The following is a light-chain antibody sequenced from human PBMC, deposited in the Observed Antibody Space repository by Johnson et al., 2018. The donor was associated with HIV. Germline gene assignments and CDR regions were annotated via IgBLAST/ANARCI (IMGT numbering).Light chain of an antibody. CDR2: DNN. J-gene: IGLJ1*01. V-gene: IGLV1-51*01. CDR3: GTWDSSLRGYV. CDR1: NSNIGSNY. Sequence: HSVLTQPPSVSAAPGQKVTISCSGSNSNIGSNYVSWYQQLPGTAPKLLIYDNNKRPSGIPDRFSGSKSGTSATLGITGLQTGDEADYYCGTWDSSLRGYVFRTGTKVTVL.